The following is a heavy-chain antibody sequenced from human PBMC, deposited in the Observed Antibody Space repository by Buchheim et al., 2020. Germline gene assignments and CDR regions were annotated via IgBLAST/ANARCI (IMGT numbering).Heavy chain of an antibody. CDR2: INHSGST. J-gene: IGHJ4*02. Sequence: QVQLQQWGAGLLKPSETLSLTCAVYGGSFSGYYWSWIRQPPGKGLEWIGKINHSGSTNYNPSLKSRVTISVDTSKNQFSLKLSSVTAADTALYYCAGRYGAAAGPVDYWGQGTL. CDR1: GGSFSGYY. D-gene: IGHD6-13*01. CDR3: AGRYGAAAGPVDY. V-gene: IGHV4-34*01.